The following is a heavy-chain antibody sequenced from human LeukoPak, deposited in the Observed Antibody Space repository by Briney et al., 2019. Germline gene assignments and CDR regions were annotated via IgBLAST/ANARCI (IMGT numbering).Heavy chain of an antibody. D-gene: IGHD6-13*01. CDR1: GFTFSSYA. Sequence: PGGSLRLSCAASGFTFSSYAMSWVRQDPGKGLEWISAISDSGGSTYYADSVKGRFTISRDNSKNTLYLQMGSLRAEDMAVYYCASRLIAAAGSGAFDIWGQGTMVTVSS. J-gene: IGHJ3*02. CDR3: ASRLIAAAGSGAFDI. CDR2: ISDSGGST. V-gene: IGHV3-23*01.